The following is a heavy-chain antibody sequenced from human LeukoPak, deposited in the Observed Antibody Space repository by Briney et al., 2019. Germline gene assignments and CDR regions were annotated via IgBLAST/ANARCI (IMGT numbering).Heavy chain of an antibody. CDR2: IYYSGST. CDR3: ARGDVLRNFDWFGSLDP. D-gene: IGHD3-9*01. Sequence: SETLSLTCTVSGDSISSGNYYWSWIRQPPGKGLEWIGYIYYSGSTNYNPSLKSRITMSVDTSKNQFSLKLSSVTAADTAVYYCARGDVLRNFDWFGSLDPWGQGTLVTVSS. V-gene: IGHV4-61*01. J-gene: IGHJ5*02. CDR1: GDSISSGNYY.